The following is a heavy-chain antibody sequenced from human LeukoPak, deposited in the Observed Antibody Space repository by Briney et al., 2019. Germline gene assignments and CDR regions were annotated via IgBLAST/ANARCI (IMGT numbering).Heavy chain of an antibody. Sequence: PGGSLRLSCAASGCTFSSYAMHWVRQAPGKGLEWVAVISYDGSNKYYADSVKGRFTISRDNSKNTLYLQMNSLRAEDTAVYYCARGDGYYYYGMDVWGQGTTVTVSS. CDR2: ISYDGSNK. D-gene: IGHD2-21*01. J-gene: IGHJ6*02. CDR3: ARGDGYYYYGMDV. V-gene: IGHV3-30-3*01. CDR1: GCTFSSYA.